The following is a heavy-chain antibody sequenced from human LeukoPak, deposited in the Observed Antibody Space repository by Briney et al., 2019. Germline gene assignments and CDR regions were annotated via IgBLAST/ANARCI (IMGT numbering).Heavy chain of an antibody. CDR2: INPNSGGT. V-gene: IGHV1-2*02. J-gene: IGHJ5*02. CDR3: ARGGELSPNNWFDP. D-gene: IGHD3-16*02. CDR1: GYTFTRYY. Sequence: GASVKVSCKASGYTFTRYYMHWVGQAPGKGREWVGWINPNSGGTNYAQKFQGRATMTRDMSTSPVYMELSSLRSEDTAVYYCARGGELSPNNWFDPWGQGTLVTASS.